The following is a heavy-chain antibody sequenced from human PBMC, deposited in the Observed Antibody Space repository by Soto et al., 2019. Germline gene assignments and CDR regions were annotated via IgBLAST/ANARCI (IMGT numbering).Heavy chain of an antibody. J-gene: IGHJ4*02. CDR2: ISGSGGST. Sequence: GSLRLSCAASGFTFSSYAMSWVRQAPGKGLEWVSAISGSGGSTYYADSVKGRFTISRDNSKNTLYLQMNSLRAEDTAVYYCAKDLGSGYDYGTGFDYWGQGTLVTVSS. CDR3: AKDLGSGYDYGTGFDY. V-gene: IGHV3-23*01. CDR1: GFTFSSYA. D-gene: IGHD5-12*01.